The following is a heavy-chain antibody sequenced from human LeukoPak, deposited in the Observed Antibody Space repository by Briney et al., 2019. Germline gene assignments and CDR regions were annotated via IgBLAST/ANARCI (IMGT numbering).Heavy chain of an antibody. J-gene: IGHJ5*02. V-gene: IGHV3-53*01. CDR3: ARDSVDCSSTSCYHWFDP. Sequence: GGSLRLSCAASGFTFSSNYMSWVRQAPGRGLEWVSVIYSGGSTYYSDSVKGRFTISRDNSKNTLYLQMNSLRAEDTAVYYCARDSVDCSSTSCYHWFDPWGQGTLVTVSS. D-gene: IGHD2-2*01. CDR2: IYSGGST. CDR1: GFTFSSNY.